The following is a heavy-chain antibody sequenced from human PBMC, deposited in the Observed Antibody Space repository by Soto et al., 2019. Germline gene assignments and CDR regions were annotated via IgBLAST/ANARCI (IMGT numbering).Heavy chain of an antibody. D-gene: IGHD6-13*01. Sequence: QVQLVESGGGVVQPGRSQRLSCAASGFTFSSYGMHWVRQAPGKGLAWVALISYDGSDKYYADSVKGRFTISRDNSKNTLYLQMNSLRVEDTAVYYCGAGQYFSDYWGKGTLVTVSS. V-gene: IGHV3-30*03. CDR3: GAGQYFSDY. J-gene: IGHJ4*02. CDR2: ISYDGSDK. CDR1: GFTFSSYG.